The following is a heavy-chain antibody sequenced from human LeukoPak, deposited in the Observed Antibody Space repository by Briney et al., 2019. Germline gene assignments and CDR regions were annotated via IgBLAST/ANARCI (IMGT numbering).Heavy chain of an antibody. CDR1: GFTFSSYA. J-gene: IGHJ4*02. D-gene: IGHD2-21*01. CDR3: AKDGYCGGDC. V-gene: IGHV3-30*04. CDR2: ISYDGNDK. Sequence: GGSLRLSCATSGFTFSSYAFYWIRQAPGKGLEWLTLISYDGNDKYYADSVKGRFSISRDNSKSMVFLQMNSLRPDDTAVYYCAKDGYCGGDCWGQGTLVTVSS.